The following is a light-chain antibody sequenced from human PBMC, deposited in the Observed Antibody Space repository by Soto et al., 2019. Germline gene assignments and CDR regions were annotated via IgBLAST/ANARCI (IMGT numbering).Light chain of an antibody. V-gene: IGLV2-14*03. CDR3: SSYTSGSAFVL. CDR1: SNDVGGYNY. CDR2: DVS. Sequence: QSALTQPASVSGSPGQSITISCTGTSNDVGGYNYVSWYQKHPGKAPKLVIYDVSHLPSGVSNRFSGSKSANTASLTVSGLQAEDEADYYCSSYTSGSAFVLFGGGTKLTVL. J-gene: IGLJ2*01.